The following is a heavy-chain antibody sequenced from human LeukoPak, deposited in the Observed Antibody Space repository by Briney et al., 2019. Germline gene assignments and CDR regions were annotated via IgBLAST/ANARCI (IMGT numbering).Heavy chain of an antibody. Sequence: PSQTLSLTCTVSGGSISSGGYYWSWIRQHPGKGLEWIGYIYYSGSTYYNPSLKSRVTISVDTSKNQFSLKLSSVTAADTAVYYCARDSDIVVVPAAIRIGGYFDYWGQGTLVTVSS. D-gene: IGHD2-2*02. J-gene: IGHJ4*02. CDR3: ARDSDIVVVPAAIRIGGYFDY. CDR1: GGSISSGGYY. V-gene: IGHV4-31*03. CDR2: IYYSGST.